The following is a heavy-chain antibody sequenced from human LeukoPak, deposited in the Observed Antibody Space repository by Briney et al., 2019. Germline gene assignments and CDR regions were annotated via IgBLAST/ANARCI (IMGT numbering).Heavy chain of an antibody. CDR3: ARGITMVRGTYYMDV. Sequence: GGSLRLSCAASGFTFSSYSKNWVRQAPGKGLEWVSSISSSSSYIYYADSVKGRFTISRDNAKNSLYLQMNSLRAGDTAVYYCARGITMVRGTYYMDVWGKGTTVTVSS. CDR2: ISSSSSYI. CDR1: GFTFSSYS. V-gene: IGHV3-21*01. J-gene: IGHJ6*03. D-gene: IGHD3-10*01.